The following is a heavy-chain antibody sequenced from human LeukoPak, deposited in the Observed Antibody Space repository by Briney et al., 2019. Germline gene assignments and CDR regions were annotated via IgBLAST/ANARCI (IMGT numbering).Heavy chain of an antibody. J-gene: IGHJ3*02. CDR2: IYYSGST. CDR1: GGSISSYY. V-gene: IGHV4-59*01. CDR3: ARYAMVRGVIRAPFAFDI. D-gene: IGHD3-10*01. Sequence: SGTLSLTCTVSGGSISSYYWSWIRQPPGKGLEWIGYIYYSGSTNYNPSLKSRVTISVDTSKNQFSLKLSSVTAADTAVYYCARYAMVRGVIRAPFAFDIWGQGTMVTVSS.